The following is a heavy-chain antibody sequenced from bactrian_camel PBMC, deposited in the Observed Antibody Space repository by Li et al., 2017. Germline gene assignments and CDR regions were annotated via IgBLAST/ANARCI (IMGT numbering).Heavy chain of an antibody. CDR1: GYPCSMLC. D-gene: IGHD5*01. CDR3: TATKCSGLGATTAYNH. V-gene: IGHV3S53*01. Sequence: HVQLVESGGGSVQAGGSLRLSCAASGYPCSMLCMGWFRQAPGKEREGVAHIGLDDRTRYVDSVRGRFTISKDNAKNTLYLQMNSLKPEDTATYYCTATKCSGLGATTAYNHWGHGTQVTVS. CDR2: IGLDDRT. J-gene: IGHJ4*01.